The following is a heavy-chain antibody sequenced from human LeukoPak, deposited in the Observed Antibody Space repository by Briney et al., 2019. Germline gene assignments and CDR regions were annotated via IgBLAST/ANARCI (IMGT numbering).Heavy chain of an antibody. CDR1: GFTFSSYG. V-gene: IGHV3-33*06. CDR2: IWYDGSNK. D-gene: IGHD3-3*01. CDR3: AKDEEWATDPIDY. J-gene: IGHJ4*02. Sequence: GRSLRLSCAASGFTFSSYGMHWVRQAPGKGLEWVAVIWYDGSNKYYADSVKGRFTISRDNSKNTLYLQMNSLRAEDTAVYYCAKDEEWATDPIDYWGQGTLVTVSS.